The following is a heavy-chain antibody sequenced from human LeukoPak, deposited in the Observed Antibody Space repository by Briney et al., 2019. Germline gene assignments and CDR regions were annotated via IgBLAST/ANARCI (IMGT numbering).Heavy chain of an antibody. Sequence: ASVKVSCKASGYTFTSYAMNWVRQAPGQGLEWMGWINTNTGNPTYAQGFTGRFVFSLDTSVSTAYLQISSLKAEDTAVYYCARGRWLQYLDAFDIWGQGTMVTVSS. CDR3: ARGRWLQYLDAFDI. CDR2: INTNTGNP. D-gene: IGHD5-24*01. CDR1: GYTFTSYA. J-gene: IGHJ3*02. V-gene: IGHV7-4-1*02.